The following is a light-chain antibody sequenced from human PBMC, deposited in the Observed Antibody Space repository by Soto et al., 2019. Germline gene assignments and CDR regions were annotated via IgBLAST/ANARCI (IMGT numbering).Light chain of an antibody. V-gene: IGKV3D-15*01. CDR3: QQYNNWPKIT. J-gene: IGKJ5*01. CDR2: GAS. CDR1: QSVSSN. Sequence: EIVMTQSPATLSVSPGERATLSCRASQSVSSNLAWYQQKPGQAPRLLIYGASTRATGIPARFSGSGSGTEFTRTISSLQSEDFAVYYWQQYNNWPKITFGQGTRLEIK.